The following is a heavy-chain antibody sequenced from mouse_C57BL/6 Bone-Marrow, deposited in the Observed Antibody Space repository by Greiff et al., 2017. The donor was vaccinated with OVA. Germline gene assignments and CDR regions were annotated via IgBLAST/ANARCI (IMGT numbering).Heavy chain of an antibody. CDR1: GYSFTGYY. D-gene: IGHD1-1*01. V-gene: IGHV1-42*01. Sequence: VQLQQSGPELVKPGASVKISCKASGYSFTGYYMNWVKQSPEKSLEWIGEINPSTGGTTYNQKFKAKATLTVDKSSSTAYMQLKSLTSEDSAVYYCARPYYYGSSPWFSYWGQGTLVTVSA. CDR2: INPSTGGT. CDR3: ARPYYYGSSPWFSY. J-gene: IGHJ3*01.